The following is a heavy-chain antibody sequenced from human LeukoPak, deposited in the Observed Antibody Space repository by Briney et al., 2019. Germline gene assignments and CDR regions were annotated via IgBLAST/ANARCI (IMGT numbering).Heavy chain of an antibody. J-gene: IGHJ4*02. Sequence: SETLSLTCTVSGGSISSYYWSWIRQPPGKGLEWIGYIHSSGSTNYNPSLKSRVTISVDTSKNHFSLRLSSATAADTAVYYCARRQCGPFDYWGQGTLVTVSS. CDR3: ARRQCGPFDY. V-gene: IGHV4-59*08. CDR2: IHSSGST. CDR1: GGSISSYY. D-gene: IGHD6-19*01.